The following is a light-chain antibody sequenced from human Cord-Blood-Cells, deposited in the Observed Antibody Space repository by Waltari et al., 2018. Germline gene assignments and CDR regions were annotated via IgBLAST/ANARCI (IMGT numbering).Light chain of an antibody. CDR3: SSYTSSSTPYV. CDR2: DVS. Sequence: QSALTQPASVSGSPGQSITIPCTGTSSDVRGYNHVSWYQQHPGKATKLIIYDVSKRPSGVSNRFSGSKSGNTASLTISGLQAEDEADYYCSSYTSSSTPYVFGTGTKVTVL. CDR1: SSDVRGYNH. J-gene: IGLJ1*01. V-gene: IGLV2-14*01.